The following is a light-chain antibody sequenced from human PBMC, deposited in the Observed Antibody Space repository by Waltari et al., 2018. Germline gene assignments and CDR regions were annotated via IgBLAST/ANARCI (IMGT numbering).Light chain of an antibody. CDR1: SSDVGGYNY. CDR3: ISYTSSGTYV. Sequence: QSALTQPASVSGSPGQSIAFSCTGTSSDVGGYNYVSWYQQHPGKAPKLMIYDVTKRPSGISNRFSGSKSGYTASLNISGLQAEDEADYYCISYTSSGTYVFGTGTKVTVL. V-gene: IGLV2-14*01. J-gene: IGLJ1*01. CDR2: DVT.